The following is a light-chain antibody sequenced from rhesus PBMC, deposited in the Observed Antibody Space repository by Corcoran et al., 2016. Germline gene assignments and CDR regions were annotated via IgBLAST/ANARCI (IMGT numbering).Light chain of an antibody. Sequence: QAALTQPRSVSGSPGQSVTISCTGTSSDIRGYNYVSWYQQHPGTAPKLMIYEVSKRPSGVSDRFSGSKSGNTASLTISGLRAEDEDDYYCCSYAGSYTYIFGAGTRLTVL. CDR3: CSYAGSYTYI. J-gene: IGLJ1*01. CDR1: SSDIRGYNY. V-gene: IGLV2-32*01. CDR2: EVS.